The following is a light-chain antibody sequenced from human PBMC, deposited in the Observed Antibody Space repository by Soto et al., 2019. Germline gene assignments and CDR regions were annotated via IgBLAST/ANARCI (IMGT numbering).Light chain of an antibody. Sequence: DIQMTQSPSTLSASVGDRVTITCRASQNVNDWLAWFQQKPGKAPTLLIYKASGLESGVPSRFSGSGSGTEFTLTISSQQPDDFSTYYCQQYNDYPWTFGHGTKVEIK. V-gene: IGKV1-5*03. CDR1: QNVNDW. CDR3: QQYNDYPWT. J-gene: IGKJ1*01. CDR2: KAS.